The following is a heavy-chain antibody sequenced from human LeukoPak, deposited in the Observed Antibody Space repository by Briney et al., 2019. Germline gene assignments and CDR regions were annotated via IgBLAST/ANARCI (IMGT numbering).Heavy chain of an antibody. J-gene: IGHJ4*02. CDR2: INHSGST. V-gene: IGHV4-34*01. Sequence: SETLSLTCAAYGGSFSGYYWSWIRQPPGKGLEWIGEINHSGSTNYNPSLKSRVTISVDTSKNQFSLKLSSVTAADTAVYYCARHGRGYHRRPFDYWGQGTLVTVSS. CDR3: ARHGRGYHRRPFDY. D-gene: IGHD3-3*01. CDR1: GGSFSGYY.